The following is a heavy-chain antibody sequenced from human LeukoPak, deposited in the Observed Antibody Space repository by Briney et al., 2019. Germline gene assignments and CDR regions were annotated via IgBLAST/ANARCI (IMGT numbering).Heavy chain of an antibody. CDR3: AKVAGWDLFKDAFDI. D-gene: IGHD3-10*01. V-gene: IGHV3-30*18. J-gene: IGHJ3*02. Sequence: GGSLSLSCAASGLSFSSNGMHWVRQAPGKGLEWVAVISNDGIDKYYGDSVKGRFTISRDNSKNTLYLQMNSLRPEDTAVYYCAKVAGWDLFKDAFDIWGQGTMVIVSS. CDR2: ISNDGIDK. CDR1: GLSFSSNG.